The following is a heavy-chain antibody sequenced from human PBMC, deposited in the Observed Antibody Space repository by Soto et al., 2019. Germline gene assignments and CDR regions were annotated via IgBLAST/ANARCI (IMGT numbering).Heavy chain of an antibody. D-gene: IGHD3-10*01. J-gene: IGHJ4*01. CDR1: GGTCVDHG. Sequence: GLMRLRRGAAGGTCVDHGSTCVLKDPGKGLEWVSATSGSGGSTYYADSVKGRFTISRDNSKNTLYLQMNSLRAEDTAVYYCAAYYGSGSYRVFDYWGHRSLVTGSS. V-gene: IGHV3-23*01. CDR2: TSGSGGST. CDR3: AAYYGSGSYRVFDY.